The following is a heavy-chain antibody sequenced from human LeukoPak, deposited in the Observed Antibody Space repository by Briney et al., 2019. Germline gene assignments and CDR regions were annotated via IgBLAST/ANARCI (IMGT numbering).Heavy chain of an antibody. Sequence: ASVKVSCKASGYTFTSYDINWVRQATGQGLEWMGWMNPNSGNTGYAQKFQGRVTMTEDTSTDTAYMELSSLRSEDTAVYYCARHPGRSDYGGNTGPYDYWGQGTLVTVSS. D-gene: IGHD4-23*01. J-gene: IGHJ4*02. CDR2: MNPNSGNT. CDR3: ARHPGRSDYGGNTGPYDY. CDR1: GYTFTSYD. V-gene: IGHV1-8*01.